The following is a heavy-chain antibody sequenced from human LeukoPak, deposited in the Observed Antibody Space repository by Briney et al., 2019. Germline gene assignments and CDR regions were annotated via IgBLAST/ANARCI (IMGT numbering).Heavy chain of an antibody. J-gene: IGHJ6*02. CDR3: ARVGGTNYYYYGMDV. Sequence: SEILSLTCTVSGGSISGYYWSWIRQPPGKGLEWIGYIYDSGSTNYNPSLKSRVTISVDTSKNQFSLKLSSVSAADTAVYYCARVGGTNYYYYGMDVWGQGITVTVSS. CDR1: GGSISGYY. V-gene: IGHV4-59*01. CDR2: IYDSGST. D-gene: IGHD2-2*01.